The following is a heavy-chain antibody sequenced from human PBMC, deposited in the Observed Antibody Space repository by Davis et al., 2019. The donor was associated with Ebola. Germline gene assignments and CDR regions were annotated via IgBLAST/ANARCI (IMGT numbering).Heavy chain of an antibody. CDR1: GFTFSDYY. D-gene: IGHD3-10*01. J-gene: IGHJ4*02. CDR2: ISSSSSYT. Sequence: GESLKISCAASGFTFSDYYMSWIRQAPGKGLEWVSYISSSSSYTNYADSVKGRFTISRDNAKNSLYLQMNSLRDEDTAVYYCARDSAGGVWFGEFDYWGQGTLVTVSS. CDR3: ARDSAGGVWFGEFDY. V-gene: IGHV3-11*06.